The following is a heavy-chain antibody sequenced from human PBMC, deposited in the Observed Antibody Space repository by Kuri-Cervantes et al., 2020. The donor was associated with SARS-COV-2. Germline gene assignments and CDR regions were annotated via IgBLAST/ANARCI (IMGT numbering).Heavy chain of an antibody. Sequence: GGSLRLSCAASGFTFSTSDMNWVRQAPGKGLEWVGFIRSKAYGGTTEYAASVKGRFTISRDDSKSIAYLQMNSLKTEDTAVYYCTRYDFWSGNLGWFDPWGQGTLVTVSS. CDR2: IRSKAYGGTT. CDR1: GFTFSTSD. D-gene: IGHD3-3*01. V-gene: IGHV3-49*04. J-gene: IGHJ5*02. CDR3: TRYDFWSGNLGWFDP.